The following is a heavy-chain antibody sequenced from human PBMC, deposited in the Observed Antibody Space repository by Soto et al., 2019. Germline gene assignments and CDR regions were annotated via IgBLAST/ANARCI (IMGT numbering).Heavy chain of an antibody. J-gene: IGHJ3*02. CDR3: ARVFFRLFAFDI. D-gene: IGHD3-22*01. CDR1: GYTFTTYG. Sequence: QVQLVQSGGEVKKPGASVKVSCKASGYTFTTYGISWVRQSPGQGLEWMGWISAYNGNTSYAQKLQGRVTMTTDTSTSTAYMELRSLRSDDTAVYYCARVFFRLFAFDIWGQGTMVTVSS. CDR2: ISAYNGNT. V-gene: IGHV1-18*01.